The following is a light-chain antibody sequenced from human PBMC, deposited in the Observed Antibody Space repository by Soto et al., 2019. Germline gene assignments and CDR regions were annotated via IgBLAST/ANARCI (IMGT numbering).Light chain of an antibody. V-gene: IGKV3-20*01. CDR1: QSVSRNY. CDR3: QQYGSSRT. Sequence: EIVLTQSPGTLSLSPGERATLSCRASQSVSRNYLAWYQQKPGQAPRLLIYAASNRATRIPDRFRGSGSRTDFSLTISSLEPEDFAVYYCQQYGSSRTFGQGTKVDI. CDR2: AAS. J-gene: IGKJ1*01.